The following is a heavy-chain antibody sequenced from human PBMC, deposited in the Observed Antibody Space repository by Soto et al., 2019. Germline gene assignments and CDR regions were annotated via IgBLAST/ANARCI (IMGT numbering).Heavy chain of an antibody. CDR2: ISSSSSTI. V-gene: IGHV3-48*02. J-gene: IGHJ4*02. CDR3: ARSHYYGSGTPIVGHFDY. CDR1: GFTFSSYS. Sequence: GGSLRLSCAASGFTFSSYSMNWVRQAPGKGLEWVSYISSSSSTIYYADSVKGRFTISRDNAKNSLYLQMNSLRDEDTAVYYCARSHYYGSGTPIVGHFDYWGQGTLVTVSS. D-gene: IGHD3-10*01.